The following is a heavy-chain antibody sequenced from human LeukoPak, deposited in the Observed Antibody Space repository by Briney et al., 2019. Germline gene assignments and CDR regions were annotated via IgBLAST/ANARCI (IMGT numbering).Heavy chain of an antibody. D-gene: IGHD3-22*01. CDR2: IRYDGSNK. V-gene: IGHV3-30*02. Sequence: QAGGSLRLSCAASGFIFSNYAMHWVRQAPGKGLEWVAFIRYDGSNKYFADSVKGRFTISRDNSKNTLYLQMNSLRPDDTAVYYCARDPSSGYYLYFDYWGQGTLLTVSS. CDR3: ARDPSSGYYLYFDY. J-gene: IGHJ4*02. CDR1: GFIFSNYA.